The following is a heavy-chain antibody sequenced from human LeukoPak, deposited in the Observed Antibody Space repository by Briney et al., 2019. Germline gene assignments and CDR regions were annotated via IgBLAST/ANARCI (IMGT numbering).Heavy chain of an antibody. CDR1: XXTXXSXG. D-gene: IGHD5-24*01. CDR2: ISAYNGNT. J-gene: IGHJ4*02. Sequence: GASGXXSXKXSXXTXXSXGISGVRQAPGQGVEWMGWISAYNGNTNYAQKLQGRVTMTTDTSTSTAYMELRSLRSDDTAVYYCARDGGDGYNYYWGQGTLVTVSS. V-gene: IGHV1-18*01. CDR3: ARDGGDGYNYY.